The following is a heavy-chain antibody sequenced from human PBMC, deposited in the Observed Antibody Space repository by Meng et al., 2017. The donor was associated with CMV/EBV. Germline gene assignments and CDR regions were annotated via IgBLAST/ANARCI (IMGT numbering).Heavy chain of an antibody. CDR3: ARDQLTGMDV. Sequence: SETLSLTCTVSGYSISSGYYWGWIRQPPGKGLEWIGGIYPSGSTYYNPSLKSRVTISVDTSKNQFSLKLSSVTAADTAVYYCARDQLTGMDVWGQGTTVTVSS. CDR2: IYPSGST. J-gene: IGHJ6*02. V-gene: IGHV4-38-2*02. D-gene: IGHD2-2*01. CDR1: GYSISSGYY.